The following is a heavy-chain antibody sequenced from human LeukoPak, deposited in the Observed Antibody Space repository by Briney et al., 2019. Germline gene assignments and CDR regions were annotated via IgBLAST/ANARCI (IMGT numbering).Heavy chain of an antibody. D-gene: IGHD3-22*01. CDR2: ISDGGSTT. CDR1: ELTFSTYA. CDR3: SRSAYYDGSGNYYDY. Sequence: PGGSLRLSCAVSELTFSTYAMSWVRQAPRKGLVWVSRISDGGSTTTYADSVKGRFTISRDNAKNTLYLQMNGLRAEDTAVYYCSRSAYYDGSGNYYDYWGQGTLVTVSS. V-gene: IGHV3-74*01. J-gene: IGHJ4*02.